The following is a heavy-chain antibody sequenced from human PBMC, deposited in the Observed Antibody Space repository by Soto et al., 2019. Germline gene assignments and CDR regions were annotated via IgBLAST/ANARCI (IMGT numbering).Heavy chain of an antibody. J-gene: IGHJ6*02. CDR1: GGSISSSSYY. Sequence: PSETLSLTCTVSGGSISSSSYYWGWIRQPPGKGLEWIGSIYYSGSTYYNPSLKSRVTISVDTSKNQFSLKLSSVTAADTAVYYCPVGLDYYYYGMDVWGQGTTVTAP. D-gene: IGHD3-3*01. CDR3: PVGLDYYYYGMDV. V-gene: IGHV4-39*01. CDR2: IYYSGST.